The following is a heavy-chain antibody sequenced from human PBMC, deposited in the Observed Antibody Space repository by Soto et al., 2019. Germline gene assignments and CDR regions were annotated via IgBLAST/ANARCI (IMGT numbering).Heavy chain of an antibody. Sequence: QVQLVESGGGEVQPGRSLTISCAASGFTFSTYGMHWVRQTPGKGLEWVAVISYDGTNKFYSDSVKGRFTISRDNFKNTLTLQLNSQRPDDTAVYSCAKDLQSYGDYDYYCYGMDVWGLGTRVTVSS. CDR2: ISYDGTNK. CDR1: GFTFSTYG. CDR3: AKDLQSYGDYDYYCYGMDV. D-gene: IGHD4-17*01. J-gene: IGHJ6*02. V-gene: IGHV3-30*18.